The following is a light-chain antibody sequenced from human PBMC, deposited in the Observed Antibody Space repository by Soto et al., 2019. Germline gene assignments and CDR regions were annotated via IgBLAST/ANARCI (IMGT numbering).Light chain of an antibody. Sequence: DIQMTQSPSSLSASVGDRVTITCQASQIISTYLNWYQQKPGKAPKLLIYGASTLQSGVPSRFSGSGSGPDFTDFTLTISSLQPEDFATYYCQQSYTAPLTFGGGTKVEIK. CDR2: GAS. V-gene: IGKV1-39*01. CDR1: QIISTY. J-gene: IGKJ4*01. CDR3: QQSYTAPLT.